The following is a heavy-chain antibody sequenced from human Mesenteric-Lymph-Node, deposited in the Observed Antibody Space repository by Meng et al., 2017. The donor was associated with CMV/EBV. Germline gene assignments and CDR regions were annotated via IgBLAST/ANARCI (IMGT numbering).Heavy chain of an antibody. CDR1: GYTFTSYW. CDR3: ARHRRRITIFGVSNNWFDP. D-gene: IGHD3-3*01. CDR2: IYPGDSDT. Sequence: GGSLRLSCKGSGYTFTSYWIGWVRQMPGKGLEWMGLIYPGDSDTKYSPSFQGQVTISADKSISTAYLQWSGLKASDTAVYYCARHRRRITIFGVSNNWFDPWGQGTLVTVSS. V-gene: IGHV5-51*01. J-gene: IGHJ5*02.